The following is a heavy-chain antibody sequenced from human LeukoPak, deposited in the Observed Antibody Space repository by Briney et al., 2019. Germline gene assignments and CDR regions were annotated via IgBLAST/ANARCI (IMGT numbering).Heavy chain of an antibody. CDR3: ARVPVGEWHYLTGYYAPYYYYYYYMDV. J-gene: IGHJ6*03. CDR1: GYTFTSYG. Sequence: ASVKVSCKASGYTFTSYGISWVRQAPGQGLEWMGWISAYNGNTNYAQKLQGRVTMTTDTSTSTAYMELRSLRSDDTAVYYCARVPVGEWHYLTGYYAPYYYYYYYMDVRGKGTTVTVSS. CDR2: ISAYNGNT. D-gene: IGHD3-9*01. V-gene: IGHV1-18*01.